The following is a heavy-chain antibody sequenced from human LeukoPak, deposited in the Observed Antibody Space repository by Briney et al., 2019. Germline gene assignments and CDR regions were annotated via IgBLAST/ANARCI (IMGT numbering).Heavy chain of an antibody. Sequence: PGGSLRLSCAASGFTVSSSYMSWVRQAPGKGLEWVSVIYSGGSRSTYYADSVKGRFTISRDNSKNTLNLQMNSLRAEDTAVYYCAHRKATSWAHDYWGQGTLVTVSS. V-gene: IGHV3-53*01. J-gene: IGHJ4*02. D-gene: IGHD2-2*01. CDR2: IYSGGSRST. CDR1: GFTVSSSY. CDR3: AHRKATSWAHDY.